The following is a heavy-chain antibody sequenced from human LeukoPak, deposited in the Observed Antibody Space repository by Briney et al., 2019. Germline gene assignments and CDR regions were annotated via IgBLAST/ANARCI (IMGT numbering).Heavy chain of an antibody. Sequence: PGGSLRLSCAASGFTFSSYGMHWVRQAPGKGLEWVAVIWYDGSNKYYADSVKGRFTISRDNSKNTLYLQMNSLRAEDTAVYYCARDRDYVWGSYRDYYYYGMDVWGQGTTVTVPS. CDR2: IWYDGSNK. J-gene: IGHJ6*02. V-gene: IGHV3-33*01. CDR1: GFTFSSYG. D-gene: IGHD3-16*02. CDR3: ARDRDYVWGSYRDYYYYGMDV.